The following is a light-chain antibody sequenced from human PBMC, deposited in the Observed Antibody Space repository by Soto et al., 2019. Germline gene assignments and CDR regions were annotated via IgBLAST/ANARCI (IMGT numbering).Light chain of an antibody. V-gene: IGKV3-20*01. CDR3: QHYGPSPGFT. Sequence: EIVLTQSPDTLSLSPGERATLSCRASQSVAGLFLAWYQQKPGQAPRLLIDGSSNSATGIPERFSGSRSGTDFTLTISSLEPEDFAVYYCQHYGPSPGFTFGPGTKVDI. J-gene: IGKJ3*01. CDR1: QSVAGLF. CDR2: GSS.